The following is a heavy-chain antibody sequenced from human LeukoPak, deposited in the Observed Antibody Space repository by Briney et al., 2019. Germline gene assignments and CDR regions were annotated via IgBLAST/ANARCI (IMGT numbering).Heavy chain of an antibody. D-gene: IGHD1-26*01. J-gene: IGHJ4*02. CDR3: ARDRETGSYYGIDY. CDR1: GYSFTGYY. Sequence: ASVKVSCKASGYSFTGYYMHWVRQAPGQGLEWMGWINPNSGVTNYAQKFQGRITTTRDTSISTAYMGLTSLMSDDTAVYYCARDRETGSYYGIDYWGQGTLVTVSS. CDR2: INPNSGVT. V-gene: IGHV1-2*02.